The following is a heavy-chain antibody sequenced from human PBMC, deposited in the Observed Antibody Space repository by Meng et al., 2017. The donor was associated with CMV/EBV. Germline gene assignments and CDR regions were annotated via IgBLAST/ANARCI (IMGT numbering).Heavy chain of an antibody. V-gene: IGHV3-9*01. Sequence: GGSLRLSCAASGFTLDDYAMHWVRQAPGKGLEWVSGISWNSGSIGYADSVKGRFTISRDNAKNSLYLQMNSLRAEDTAVYYCARDSGRGYCSGGSCYNPDWGQGTTVTVSS. CDR1: GFTLDDYA. D-gene: IGHD2-15*01. CDR2: ISWNSGSI. CDR3: ARDSGRGYCSGGSCYNPD. J-gene: IGHJ6*02.